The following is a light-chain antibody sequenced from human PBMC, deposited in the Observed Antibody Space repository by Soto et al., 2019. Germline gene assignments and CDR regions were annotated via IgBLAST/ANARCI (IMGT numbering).Light chain of an antibody. CDR3: LQYNTYSMLT. V-gene: IGKV1-5*03. Sequence: DIQMTQSPSTLSASVGDRVTITCRASQKINSWLAWYQKKPGKAPKLLIYKASSLESSTPSRFSGSGSGTEVTLTISCLQPDDFATYYCLQYNTYSMLTFGGGTRVEIK. CDR1: QKINSW. J-gene: IGKJ4*01. CDR2: KAS.